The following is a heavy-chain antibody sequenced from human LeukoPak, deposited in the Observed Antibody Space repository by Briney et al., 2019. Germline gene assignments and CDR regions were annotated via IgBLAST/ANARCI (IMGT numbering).Heavy chain of an antibody. CDR3: ARGIGGATIDS. J-gene: IGHJ4*02. Sequence: PSDTLSLTCTVCVGSLSSYYWIWIRQPPARGLEGSGYIYYSGSTNYNPSLKSRITISVDTSKNQCSLKLSSVTAADTAVYYCARGIGGATIDSWGQGTLVTVSS. V-gene: IGHV4-59*07. CDR2: IYYSGST. CDR1: VGSLSSYY. D-gene: IGHD3-16*01.